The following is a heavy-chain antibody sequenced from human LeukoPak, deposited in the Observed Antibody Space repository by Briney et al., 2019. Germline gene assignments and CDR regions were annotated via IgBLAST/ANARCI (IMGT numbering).Heavy chain of an antibody. V-gene: IGHV3-74*01. CDR3: ARVGALSSSWLLY. CDR2: INSDGSST. D-gene: IGHD6-13*01. CDR1: GFTFSSYW. J-gene: IGHJ4*02. Sequence: GGSLRLSCAASGFTFSSYWMHWVRQAPGKGLVWVSRINSDGSSTSYADSVKGRFTISRDNAKNTLYLQMNSLRAEDTAVYFCARVGALSSSWLLYWGQGTLVTVSS.